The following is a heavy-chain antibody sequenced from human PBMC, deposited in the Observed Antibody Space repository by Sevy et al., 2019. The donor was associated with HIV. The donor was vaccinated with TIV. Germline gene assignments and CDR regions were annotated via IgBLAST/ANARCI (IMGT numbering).Heavy chain of an antibody. D-gene: IGHD1-1*01. Sequence: GGSLRLSCAASEFTFSAYWMAWVRKVPGKGLEWVANLNQDGSAKYPVDSVKGRFTISRDNAKNSLYLQMNSVRVEDTGIYYCLIDAWRSLDNWGRGTMVTDSS. V-gene: IGHV3-7*01. CDR1: EFTFSAYW. CDR2: LNQDGSAK. CDR3: LIDAWRSLDN. J-gene: IGHJ3*01.